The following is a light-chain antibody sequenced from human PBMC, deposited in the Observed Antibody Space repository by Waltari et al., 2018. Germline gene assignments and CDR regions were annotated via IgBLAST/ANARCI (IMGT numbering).Light chain of an antibody. CDR2: KDT. CDR3: YSAEISGKLWA. CDR1: ELPKNY. J-gene: IGLJ3*02. V-gene: IGLV3-10*01. Sequence: SYELTQSPSVSVSPGQTATITCRGDELPKNYAYWYQQKSGQAPVLVINKDTKRPSGIPEKFAGSSTGTMATLTISGAQVEDEGDYYCYSAEISGKLWAFGGGTKLTVL.